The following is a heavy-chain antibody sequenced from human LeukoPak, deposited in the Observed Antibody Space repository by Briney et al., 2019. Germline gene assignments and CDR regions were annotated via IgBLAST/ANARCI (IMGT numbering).Heavy chain of an antibody. Sequence: SGTLSLTCTVSGGSISSGSYYWSWIRQPAGKGLEWIGRIYTRGSTNYNPSLKSRVTISVDTSKNQFSLKLSSVTAADTAVYYCAREVPYTLEVDYWGQGTLVTVSS. CDR3: AREVPYTLEVDY. D-gene: IGHD5-18*01. V-gene: IGHV4-61*02. J-gene: IGHJ4*02. CDR2: IYTRGST. CDR1: GGSISSGSYY.